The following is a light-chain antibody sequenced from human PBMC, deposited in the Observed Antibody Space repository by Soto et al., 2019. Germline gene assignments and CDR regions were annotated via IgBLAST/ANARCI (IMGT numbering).Light chain of an antibody. CDR3: QQYNNWPGT. CDR2: GAS. Sequence: EIVMTQSPATLSVSPGERATLSCRASQSIRSNLAWYQQKPGQAPRLLIYGASTRATGIPARFSGSGSGTEFTLIISSLQSEDFAVYHCQQYNNWPGTFGQGTKVEIK. CDR1: QSIRSN. J-gene: IGKJ1*01. V-gene: IGKV3-15*01.